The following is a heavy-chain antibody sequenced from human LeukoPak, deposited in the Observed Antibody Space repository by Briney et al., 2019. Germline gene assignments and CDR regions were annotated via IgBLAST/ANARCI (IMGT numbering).Heavy chain of an antibody. CDR1: GFSLSTSGMC. CDR3: ARTTYYYGSGSYSGFDY. V-gene: IGHV2-70*11. Sequence: VSGPTLVNPTQTLTLTCTFSGFSLSTSGMCVSWIRQPPGKALEWLARIDWDDDKYYSTSLKTRLTISKDTSKNQVVLTMTNMDPVDTATYYCARTTYYYGSGSYSGFDYWGQGTLVTVSS. J-gene: IGHJ4*02. CDR2: IDWDDDK. D-gene: IGHD3-10*01.